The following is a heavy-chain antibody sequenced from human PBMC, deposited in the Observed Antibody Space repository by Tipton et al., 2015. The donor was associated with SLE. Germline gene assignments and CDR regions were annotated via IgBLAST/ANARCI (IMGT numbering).Heavy chain of an antibody. V-gene: IGHV3-48*03. CDR1: GLTFDDYA. Sequence: QLVQSGGGLVQPGGSLRLSCAASGLTFDDYAMHWVRQAPGKGLEWVSYISASGRITYYADSVKGRFTVSRDDPRKSIYLQMDRLRVEDTAVYYCARVSGGFDYWGQGTLVTVSS. D-gene: IGHD3-10*02. CDR2: ISASGRIT. CDR3: ARVSGGFDY. J-gene: IGHJ4*02.